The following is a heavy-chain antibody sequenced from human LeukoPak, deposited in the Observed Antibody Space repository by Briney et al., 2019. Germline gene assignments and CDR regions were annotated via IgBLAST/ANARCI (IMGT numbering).Heavy chain of an antibody. D-gene: IGHD1-26*01. CDR1: GYTFTSYG. J-gene: IGHJ4*02. CDR2: ISAYNGNT. CDR3: ARISGSRPRYYFDY. Sequence: ASVKVSCKASGYTFTSYGISWVRQAPGQGLEWMGWISAYNGNTNYAQKLQGRVTMTTDTSTSTAYMELRSLRSDDTAVYYCARISGSRPRYYFDYWGQGTPVTVSS. V-gene: IGHV1-18*01.